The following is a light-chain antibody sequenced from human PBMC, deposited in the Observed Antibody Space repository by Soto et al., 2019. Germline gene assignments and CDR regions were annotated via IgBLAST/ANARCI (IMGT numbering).Light chain of an antibody. CDR2: DAS. CDR1: QSVSSD. CDR3: QQRNNWPRFT. Sequence: EIVLTQSPATLSLSPGERATLPCRASQSVSSDLAWYQQKPGQAPRLLIYDASNRATGIPARFSGSGSGTDFTLTISSLEPEDFAVYYCQQRNNWPRFTFGPGTKVDIK. J-gene: IGKJ3*01. V-gene: IGKV3-11*01.